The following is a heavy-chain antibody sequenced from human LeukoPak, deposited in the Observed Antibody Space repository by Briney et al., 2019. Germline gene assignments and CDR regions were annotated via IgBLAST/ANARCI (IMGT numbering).Heavy chain of an antibody. CDR1: GFTFSNAW. CDR2: IKSKTDGGTT. CDR3: TTAPTLLYYYDSSGSPDAFDI. J-gene: IGHJ3*02. V-gene: IGHV3-15*01. D-gene: IGHD3-22*01. Sequence: GGSLRLSCAASGFTFSNAWMSWVRQAPGKGLEWVGRIKSKTDGGTTDYAAPVKGRFTISRDDSKNTLYLQMNSLKTEDTAVYYCTTAPTLLYYYDSSGSPDAFDIWGQGTMVTVSS.